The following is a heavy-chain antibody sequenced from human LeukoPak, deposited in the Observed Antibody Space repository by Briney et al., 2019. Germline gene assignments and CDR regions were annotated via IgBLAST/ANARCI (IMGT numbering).Heavy chain of an antibody. CDR2: ISSSGSPI. J-gene: IGHJ3*02. Sequence: PGGSLRLSCAASGFIFRSYEMNWVRQAPGKGLEWVSYISSSGSPIFYADSMKGRFTISRDNAENSRYLQMNSLRAEDTGVYYCARVAAGAFDIWGQGTMVTVSS. D-gene: IGHD6-13*01. CDR3: ARVAAGAFDI. V-gene: IGHV3-48*03. CDR1: GFIFRSYE.